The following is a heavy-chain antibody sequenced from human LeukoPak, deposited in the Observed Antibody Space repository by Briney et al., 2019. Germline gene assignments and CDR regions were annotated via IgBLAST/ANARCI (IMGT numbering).Heavy chain of an antibody. J-gene: IGHJ6*03. Sequence: ASVKVSCKASGYTSTSYGISWVRQAPGQGLEWMGWISAYNGNTNYAQKLQGRVTMTTDTSTSTAYMELRSLRSDDTAVYYCARESGTHRHCSSTGCYGVYYYYYMDVWGKGTTVTVSS. CDR3: ARESGTHRHCSSTGCYGVYYYYYMDV. D-gene: IGHD2-2*01. CDR1: GYTSTSYG. CDR2: ISAYNGNT. V-gene: IGHV1-18*01.